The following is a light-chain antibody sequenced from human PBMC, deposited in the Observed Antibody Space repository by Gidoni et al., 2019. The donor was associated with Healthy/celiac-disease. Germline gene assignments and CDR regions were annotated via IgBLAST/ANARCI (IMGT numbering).Light chain of an antibody. CDR1: RSLLHSNGYNY. CDR3: MQALQTPIT. J-gene: IGKJ5*01. V-gene: IGKV2-28*01. Sequence: DIVMTQSPLSLPVTPGEPASISCRSSRSLLHSNGYNYLDWYLQKPGQSPQLLIYLGSNRASGVPDRFSGSGSGTDFTLKISRVEAEDVGVYYCMQALQTPITFGQXTRLEIK. CDR2: LGS.